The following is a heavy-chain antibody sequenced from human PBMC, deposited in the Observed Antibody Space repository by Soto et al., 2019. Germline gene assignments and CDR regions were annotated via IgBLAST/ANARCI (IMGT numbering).Heavy chain of an antibody. V-gene: IGHV4-59*01. CDR1: GGNSGDFD. J-gene: IGHJ5*02. CDR3: ARVSTMTSPRNWFDP. Sequence: ALEMMCLRWTVVGGNSGDFDWSWIRQTPGKGLEWIGYIYYSGSTNYNPSLKSRVTISVDTSKNQFSLKLSSVTAADTAVYYCARVSTMTSPRNWFDPWGQGTLVTVSS. CDR2: IYYSGST. D-gene: IGHD3-22*01.